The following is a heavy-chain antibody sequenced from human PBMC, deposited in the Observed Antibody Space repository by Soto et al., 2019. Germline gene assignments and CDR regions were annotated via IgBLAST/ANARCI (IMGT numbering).Heavy chain of an antibody. Sequence: LSLTCTVSGGSISSGDYDWSWIRQPPGKGLEWIGYMYYSGSTYYNPSLKSRVTISVDTSKNQFSLKLNSVTAADTAVYYCARGVYCRGDGCYSDWFYPWSQGTLVTVSS. CDR1: GGSISSGDYD. V-gene: IGHV4-30-4*01. J-gene: IGHJ5*02. CDR3: ARGVYCRGDGCYSDWFYP. D-gene: IGHD2-15*01. CDR2: MYYSGST.